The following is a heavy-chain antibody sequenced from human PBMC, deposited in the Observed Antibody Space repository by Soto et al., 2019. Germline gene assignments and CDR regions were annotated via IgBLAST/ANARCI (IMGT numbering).Heavy chain of an antibody. CDR2: VYYRGRS. J-gene: IGHJ4*02. Sequence: LSLTCTVSGGSVTNSSYYWGWIRQSPGKGLEWIGSVYYRGRSYSKSSVKSRVTISVGTSKNRFSLSLNSVTASDTAVYFCVSQRTTVPTQAYFDYWGPGALVTVSS. CDR3: VSQRTTVPTQAYFDY. D-gene: IGHD4-17*01. CDR1: GGSVTNSSYY. V-gene: IGHV4-39*01.